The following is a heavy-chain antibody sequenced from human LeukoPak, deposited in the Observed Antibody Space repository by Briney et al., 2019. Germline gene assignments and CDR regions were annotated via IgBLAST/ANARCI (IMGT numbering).Heavy chain of an antibody. Sequence: TSSETLSLTCTVSGGSISSGGYYWGWIRQHPGKGLEWIGYIYYSGSTYYNPSLKSRVTISVDTSKNQFSLKLSSVTAADTAVYYCAREVVTIFGVATRRGFDYWGQGTLVTVSS. J-gene: IGHJ4*02. V-gene: IGHV4-31*03. CDR1: GGSISSGGYY. D-gene: IGHD3-3*01. CDR2: IYYSGST. CDR3: AREVVTIFGVATRRGFDY.